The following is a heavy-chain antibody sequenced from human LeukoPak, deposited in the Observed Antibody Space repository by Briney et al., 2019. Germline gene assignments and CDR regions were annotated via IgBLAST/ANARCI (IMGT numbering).Heavy chain of an antibody. CDR1: GYSISSGYY. Sequence: SETLSLTCAVSGYSISSGYYWGWVRQPPGNGLEWIGSVYHTGSTYYNPSLESRVTISVDTSKNHFSLKLTSVTAADTAVYYCARYNSGYYYYFDYWGQGTLVTVSS. CDR2: VYHTGST. CDR3: ARYNSGYYYYFDY. D-gene: IGHD3-22*01. J-gene: IGHJ4*02. V-gene: IGHV4-38-2*01.